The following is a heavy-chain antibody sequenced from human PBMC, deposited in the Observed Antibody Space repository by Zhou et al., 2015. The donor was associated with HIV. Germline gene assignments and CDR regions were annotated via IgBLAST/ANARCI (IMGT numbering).Heavy chain of an antibody. CDR1: GGTFSNYA. V-gene: IGHV1-69*09. CDR2: NIPNFGVS. CDR3: AGHFLSDTRIRSRPWT. J-gene: IGHJ4*02. D-gene: IGHD1-1*01. Sequence: QVQLVQSGAEVKKPGSSVKVSCKASGGTFSNYAISWVRQAPGHGLEWVGRNIPNFGVSNYAQKFQGRVTITADKSTGTAYMELSSPRSDDTAVYYCAGHFLSDTRIRSRPWTWAQGTLRHRVL.